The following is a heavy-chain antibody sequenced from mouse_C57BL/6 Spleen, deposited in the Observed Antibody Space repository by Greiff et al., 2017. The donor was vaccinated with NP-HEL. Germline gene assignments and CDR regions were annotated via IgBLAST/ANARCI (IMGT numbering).Heavy chain of an antibody. CDR2: ISYDGSN. J-gene: IGHJ3*01. V-gene: IGHV3-6*01. Sequence: EVKLMESGPGLVKPSQSLSLTCSVTGYSITSGYYWNWIRQFPGNKLEWMGYISYDGSNNYNPSLKNRISITRDTSKNQFFLKLNSVTTEDTATYYCATMVTTRGFAYWGQGTLVTVSA. CDR1: GYSITSGYY. D-gene: IGHD2-2*01. CDR3: ATMVTTRGFAY.